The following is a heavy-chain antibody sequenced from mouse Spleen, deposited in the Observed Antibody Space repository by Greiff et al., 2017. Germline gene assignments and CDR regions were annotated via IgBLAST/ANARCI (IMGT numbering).Heavy chain of an antibody. CDR3: APYYYGSRGYAMDY. D-gene: IGHD1-1*01. CDR2: IDPANGNT. CDR1: GFNIKDTY. V-gene: IGHV14-3*02. J-gene: IGHJ4*01. Sequence: VQLQQSGAELVKPGASVKLSCTASGFNIKDTYMHWVKQRPEQGLEWIGRIDPANGNTKYDPKFQGKATITADTSSNTAYLQLSSLTSEDTAVYYCAPYYYGSRGYAMDYWGQGTSVTVSS.